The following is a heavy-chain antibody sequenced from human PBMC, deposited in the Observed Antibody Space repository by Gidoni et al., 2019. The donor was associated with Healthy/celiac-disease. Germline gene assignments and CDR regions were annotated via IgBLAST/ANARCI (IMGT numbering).Heavy chain of an antibody. D-gene: IGHD5-12*01. CDR1: GYSFTSYW. CDR3: ARQVRVAPSVYYYMDV. J-gene: IGHJ6*03. V-gene: IGHV5-10-1*03. CDR2: IDPSDSYT. Sequence: EVQLVQSGAEVKKPGESLRISCKGSGYSFTSYWISWVRQMPGKGLEWMGRIDPSDSYTNYSPSFQGHVTISADKSISTAYLQWSSLKASDTAMYYCARQVRVAPSVYYYMDVWGKGTTVTVSS.